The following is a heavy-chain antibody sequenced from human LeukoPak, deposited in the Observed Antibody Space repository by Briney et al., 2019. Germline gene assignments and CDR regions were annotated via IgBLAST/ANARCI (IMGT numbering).Heavy chain of an antibody. V-gene: IGHV3-23*01. CDR1: GLTLSDYS. CDR2: ISDGGGST. Sequence: GGSLRLSCAASGLTLSDYSMTWVRQAPGKGLFWVSGISDGGGSTYYADSVKRRFSISKDNSRDTQYLQMNSLRAEDTAVYYCAKDAAGPEYWGQGTLVTVSS. D-gene: IGHD6-19*01. J-gene: IGHJ4*02. CDR3: AKDAAGPEY.